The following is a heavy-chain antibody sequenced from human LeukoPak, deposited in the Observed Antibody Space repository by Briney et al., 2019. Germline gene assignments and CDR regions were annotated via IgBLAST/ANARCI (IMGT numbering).Heavy chain of an antibody. V-gene: IGHV1-2*02. D-gene: IGHD1-1*01. J-gene: IGHJ6*02. Sequence: WASVKVSCKASRNIFTGYFIHWVRQAPGQGLEWMGWINPKNGGTNPAEKFQGRVTMTRDTSLSTAFMELTGLTSDDTAVYFCARDRDWNVLIHVGGGMDVWGQGTTVTVSS. CDR3: ARDRDWNVLIHVGGGMDV. CDR2: INPKNGGT. CDR1: RNIFTGYF.